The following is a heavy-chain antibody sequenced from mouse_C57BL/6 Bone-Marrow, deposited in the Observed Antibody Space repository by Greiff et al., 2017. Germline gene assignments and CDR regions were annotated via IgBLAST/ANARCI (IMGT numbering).Heavy chain of an antibody. CDR1: DSEVFPIAY. J-gene: IGHJ2*01. Sequence: VQLQQSGSELRSPGSSVKLSCKDFDSEVFPIAYMSWVRQKPGHGFEWIGGILPSIGRTIYGEKFEDKATLDADTLSNTAYLELNSLTSEDSAIYYCARPGFYYGSSYHFDYWGQGTTLTVSS. CDR3: ARPGFYYGSSYHFDY. V-gene: IGHV15-2*01. D-gene: IGHD1-1*01. CDR2: ILPSIGRT.